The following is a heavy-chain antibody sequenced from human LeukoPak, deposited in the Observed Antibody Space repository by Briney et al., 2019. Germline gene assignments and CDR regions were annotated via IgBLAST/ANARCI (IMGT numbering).Heavy chain of an antibody. D-gene: IGHD3-10*01. V-gene: IGHV1-46*01. J-gene: IGHJ5*02. CDR2: INPSGGST. CDR1: GYTFTSYY. CDR3: ARESVRDGSGSYWWFDP. Sequence: ASVKVSCKASGYTFTSYYMHWVRQAPGQGLEWMGIINPSGGSTSYAQKFQGRVTMTRDTSTSTVYMELSSLRSEDTAVYYCARESVRDGSGSYWWFDPWGQGTLVTVSS.